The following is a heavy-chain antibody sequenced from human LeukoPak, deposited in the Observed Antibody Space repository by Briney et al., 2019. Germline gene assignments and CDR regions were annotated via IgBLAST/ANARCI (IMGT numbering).Heavy chain of an antibody. Sequence: ASVKVSCKASGYTFSNYGINWVRQAPGQGLEWMGWISAYNGNTNYTQKLQGRVTMTTDTSTSTAYMELRSLRSDDTAVYYCARDYGRFGALTYYHYYYGMDVWGQGTTVTVSS. CDR2: ISAYNGNT. J-gene: IGHJ6*02. D-gene: IGHD3-10*01. V-gene: IGHV1-18*01. CDR3: ARDYGRFGALTYYHYYYGMDV. CDR1: GYTFSNYG.